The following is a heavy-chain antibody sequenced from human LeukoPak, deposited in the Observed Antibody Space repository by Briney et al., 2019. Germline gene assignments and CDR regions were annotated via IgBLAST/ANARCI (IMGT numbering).Heavy chain of an antibody. D-gene: IGHD5-24*01. CDR2: INHSGST. V-gene: IGHV4-34*01. Sequence: SETLSLTCAVYGGSFSGYYWSWIRQPPGKGLEWIGEINHSGSTNYNPSLKSRVTISVDTSKNQFSLKLSSVTAADTAVYYCARRWLHRKSFDYWGQGSLVTVSS. J-gene: IGHJ4*02. CDR1: GGSFSGYY. CDR3: ARRWLHRKSFDY.